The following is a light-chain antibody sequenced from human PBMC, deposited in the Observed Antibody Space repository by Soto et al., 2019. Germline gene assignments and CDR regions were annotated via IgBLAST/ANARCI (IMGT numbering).Light chain of an antibody. CDR2: GAS. V-gene: IGKV3-20*01. J-gene: IGKJ2*01. CDR3: QQYGSSPRT. Sequence: EIVFTQSPGTISLSPGDRATLSCRASQTVSSNFLAWYQQRPGQVPRLLIYGASGRATGIPDRFTGGGSGTDFTLAITRLEPEDFAVYYCQQYGSSPRTFGQGTKVDIK. CDR1: QTVSSNF.